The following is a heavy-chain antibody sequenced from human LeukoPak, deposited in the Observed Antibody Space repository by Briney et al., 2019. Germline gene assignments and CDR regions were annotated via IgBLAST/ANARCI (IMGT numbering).Heavy chain of an antibody. CDR2: ISGSGGST. D-gene: IGHD2-21*02. V-gene: IGHV3-23*01. Sequence: GGSLRLSCAASGFTFSSYAMSWVHQAPGKGLEWVSAISGSGGSTYYADSVKGRFTISRDNSKNTLYLQMNSLRAEDTAVYYCAKETAACGGDCYYFDYWGQGTLVTVSS. CDR1: GFTFSSYA. J-gene: IGHJ4*02. CDR3: AKETAACGGDCYYFDY.